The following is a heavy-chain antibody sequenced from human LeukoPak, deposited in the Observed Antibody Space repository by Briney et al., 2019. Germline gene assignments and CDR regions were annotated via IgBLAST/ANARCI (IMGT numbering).Heavy chain of an antibody. Sequence: SETLSLTCAVYGGSFSGYYWSWIRQPPGKGLEWIGEINHSGSTNYNPSLKSRVTISVDTSKNQFSLKLSSVTAADTAVYYCAKVRVRYFDWLSYFDYWGQGTLVTVSS. J-gene: IGHJ4*02. CDR3: AKVRVRYFDWLSYFDY. V-gene: IGHV4-34*01. CDR2: INHSGST. CDR1: GGSFSGYY. D-gene: IGHD3-9*01.